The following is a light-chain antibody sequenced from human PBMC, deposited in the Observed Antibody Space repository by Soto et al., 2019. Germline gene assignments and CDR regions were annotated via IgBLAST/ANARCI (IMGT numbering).Light chain of an antibody. V-gene: IGKV3-15*01. Sequence: EIVLTQSPGTLSLSPGERATLSCRASQSVSSSFLAWYQQKPGQAPRLLIHGAFTRATGIPARFSGSGSGTEFTLTISTLQSEDFAVYYCQQYNNWPWTFGRGTKVDIK. J-gene: IGKJ1*01. CDR3: QQYNNWPWT. CDR1: QSVSSS. CDR2: GAF.